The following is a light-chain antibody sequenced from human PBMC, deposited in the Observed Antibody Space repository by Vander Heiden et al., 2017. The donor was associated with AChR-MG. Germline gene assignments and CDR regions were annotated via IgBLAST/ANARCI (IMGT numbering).Light chain of an antibody. V-gene: IGLV2-23*01. Sequence: QSALTQPASVSGSPGQPTTISCTGTSSDVGSYNLVSWYQQHPGKAPKLMIYEGSKRPSGVSNRFSGSKSDNTASLTISGLQAEDEADYYCCSYAGSSTFLFGGGTKLNVL. J-gene: IGLJ2*01. CDR3: CSYAGSSTFL. CDR1: SSDVGSYNL. CDR2: EGS.